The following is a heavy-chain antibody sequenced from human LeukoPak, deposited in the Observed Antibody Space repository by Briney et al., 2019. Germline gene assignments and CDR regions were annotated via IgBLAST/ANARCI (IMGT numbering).Heavy chain of an antibody. Sequence: SETLSLTCAVYGGSFGGYYWSWIRQPPGKGLEWIGEINHSGGTNYNPSLKSRVTISVDTSKNQFSLKLSSVTAADTAVYYCARLGYSSGYWGQGTLVTVSS. CDR2: INHSGGT. J-gene: IGHJ4*02. CDR3: ARLGYSSGY. CDR1: GGSFGGYY. D-gene: IGHD6-19*01. V-gene: IGHV4-34*01.